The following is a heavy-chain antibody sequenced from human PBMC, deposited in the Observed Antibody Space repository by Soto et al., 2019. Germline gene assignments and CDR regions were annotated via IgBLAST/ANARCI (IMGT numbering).Heavy chain of an antibody. CDR3: ASDGDSSSPCDI. CDR2: INANSGGT. D-gene: IGHD6-6*01. CDR1: GYTFTGNY. V-gene: IGHV1-2*02. Sequence: QVQLVQSGAEVKKPGASVKVSCKASGYTFTGNYMHWVRQDPGQGLEWMGWINANSGGTNYAQKFQGRVNVTRDTSSSTAYMELGRQCSADTAVYYCASDGDSSSPCDIGSQGTMVTVSS. J-gene: IGHJ3*02.